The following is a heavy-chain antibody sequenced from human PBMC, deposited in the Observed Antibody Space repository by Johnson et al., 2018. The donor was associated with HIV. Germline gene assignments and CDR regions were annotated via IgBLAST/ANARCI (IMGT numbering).Heavy chain of an antibody. CDR1: GFTFSNVW. CDR2: IKSNSYGGTI. D-gene: IGHD5-12*01. V-gene: IGHV3-15*01. CDR3: ARERRSDYDYDAFDI. Sequence: VQLVESGGGLVKPGGSPKLSCEASGFTFSNVWMHWVRQAPGKGLEWVGRIKSNSYGGTIDYAAPVKGRFTISRDDSKNTLYLQMNSLKTEDTAVYYCARERRSDYDYDAFDIWGQGTMVTVSS. J-gene: IGHJ3*02.